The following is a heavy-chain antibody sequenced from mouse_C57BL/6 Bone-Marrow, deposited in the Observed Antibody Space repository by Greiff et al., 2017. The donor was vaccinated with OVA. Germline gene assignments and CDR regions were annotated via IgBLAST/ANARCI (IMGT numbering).Heavy chain of an antibody. CDR3: ARSLLYDAFLYYFDY. D-gene: IGHD2-3*01. Sequence: QVHVKQSGAELVKPGASVKLSCKASGYTFTSYWMHWVKQRPGQGLEWIGMIHPNSGSTNYNEKFKGKATLTAEKSSSTAYMQLSSLTSEDSAVYFCARSLLYDAFLYYFDYWGQGTTLTVSS. V-gene: IGHV1-64*01. J-gene: IGHJ2*01. CDR2: IHPNSGST. CDR1: GYTFTSYW.